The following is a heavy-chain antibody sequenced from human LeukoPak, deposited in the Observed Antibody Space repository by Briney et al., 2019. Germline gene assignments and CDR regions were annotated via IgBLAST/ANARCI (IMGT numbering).Heavy chain of an antibody. Sequence: SETLSLTCTVSGGSISSYYWSWIRQPPGKGLEWIGYIYYSGSTNYNPSLKSRVTISVDTSKNQFSLKLSSVTAADTAVYYCARGYPLGNCSSTSCYPYYYYGMDVWGQGTTVTVSS. V-gene: IGHV4-59*12. CDR2: IYYSGST. J-gene: IGHJ6*02. CDR3: ARGYPLGNCSSTSCYPYYYYGMDV. D-gene: IGHD2-2*01. CDR1: GGSISSYY.